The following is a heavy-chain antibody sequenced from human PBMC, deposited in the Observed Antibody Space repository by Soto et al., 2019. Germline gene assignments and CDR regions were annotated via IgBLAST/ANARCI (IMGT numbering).Heavy chain of an antibody. CDR2: IVVGSANT. CDR1: GFTFTSSA. J-gene: IGHJ4*02. Sequence: QTPLVQSGPEVKTPGTSVKVSCKASGFTFTSSAVQWVRQARGQRLEWIGWIVVGSANTNYAQTFQERVTITRDMSTSTAYMELRSLRSEDTAVYYCAADRGYDSSGYHFDDWGQGTLVTVSS. V-gene: IGHV1-58*01. D-gene: IGHD3-22*01. CDR3: AADRGYDSSGYHFDD.